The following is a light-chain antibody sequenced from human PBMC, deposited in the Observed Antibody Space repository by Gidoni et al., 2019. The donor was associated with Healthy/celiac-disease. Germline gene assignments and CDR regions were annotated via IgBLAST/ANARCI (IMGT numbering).Light chain of an antibody. CDR1: QSLVYSDGNTY. J-gene: IGKJ1*01. V-gene: IGKV2-30*01. CDR2: KVS. CDR3: MQGTHWPWT. Sequence: VVMTQSPLSLPVTLGQPASISCRSSQSLVYSDGNTYLNWFQQRPGQSPRRLIYKVSNRDSGVPDRVSGSGSGTDFTLKISRVEAEDVGVYYCMQGTHWPWTFGQGTKVEIK.